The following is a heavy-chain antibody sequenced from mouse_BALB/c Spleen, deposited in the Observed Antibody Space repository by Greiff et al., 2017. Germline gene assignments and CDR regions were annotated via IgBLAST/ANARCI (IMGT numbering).Heavy chain of an antibody. J-gene: IGHJ3*01. V-gene: IGHV5-17*02. CDR2: ISSGSSTI. Sequence: EVKLMESGGGLVQPGGSRKLSCAASGFTFSSFGMHWVRQAPEKGLEWVAYISSGSSTIYYADTVKGRFTISRDNPKNTLFLQMTSLRSEDTAMYYCARVARATFAYWGQGTLVTVSA. CDR1: GFTFSSFG. CDR3: ARVARATFAY. D-gene: IGHD3-1*01.